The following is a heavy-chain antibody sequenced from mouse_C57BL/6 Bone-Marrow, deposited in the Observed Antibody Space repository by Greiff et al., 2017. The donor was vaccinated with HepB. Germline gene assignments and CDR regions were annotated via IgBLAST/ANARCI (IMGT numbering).Heavy chain of an antibody. CDR3: ARGTTPWYFDV. D-gene: IGHD1-1*01. J-gene: IGHJ1*03. CDR1: GFTFSDYG. CDR2: ISSGSSTN. V-gene: IGHV5-17*01. Sequence: EVMLVESGGGLVKPGGSLKLSCAASGFTFSDYGMHWVRQAPEKGLEWVAYISSGSSTNYYADTVKGRFTISRDNAKNTMFLQITSLRSEDTAMYYGARGTTPWYFDVWGTGTTVTVSS.